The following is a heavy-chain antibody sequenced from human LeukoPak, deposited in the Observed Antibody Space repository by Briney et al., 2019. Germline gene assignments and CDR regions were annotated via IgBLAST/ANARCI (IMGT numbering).Heavy chain of an antibody. V-gene: IGHV4-59*01. D-gene: IGHD3-9*01. Sequence: SETLSLTCTVSGGSISSYYWSWIRQPPGKGLEWIGYIYYSGSTNYNPSLKSRVTISVDTSKNQFSLKLSSVTAADTAVYYCARDPYYDTLTGHLILGAFDIWGQGTMVTVSS. J-gene: IGHJ3*02. CDR3: ARDPYYDTLTGHLILGAFDI. CDR1: GGSISSYY. CDR2: IYYSGST.